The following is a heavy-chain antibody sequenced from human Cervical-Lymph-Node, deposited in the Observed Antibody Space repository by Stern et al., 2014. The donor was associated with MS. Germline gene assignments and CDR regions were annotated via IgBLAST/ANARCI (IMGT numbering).Heavy chain of an antibody. CDR1: GYTFTSFD. J-gene: IGHJ4*02. Sequence: VQLVQSGAEVKKPGASVKVSCKASGYTFTSFDINWARQATGQGLEWMGWLNPNSGDTGYAQKFQGRVTMTRITSISTAYLELSSLGSEDTAVYYCARGGVRYFDWLLPDFDYWGQGTLVTVSA. CDR3: ARGGVRYFDWLLPDFDY. V-gene: IGHV1-8*01. D-gene: IGHD3-9*01. CDR2: LNPNSGDT.